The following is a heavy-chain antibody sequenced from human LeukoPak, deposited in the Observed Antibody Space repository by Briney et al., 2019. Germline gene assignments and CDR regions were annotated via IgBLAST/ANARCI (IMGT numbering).Heavy chain of an antibody. D-gene: IGHD3-10*01. CDR1: GFTFVSHG. CDR2: IQYDGSHQ. J-gene: IGHJ4*02. CDR3: ARKSASGNYPLDY. Sequence: GGSLRLSCVVSGFTFVSHGMRWVRQAPGKGLEWVAFIQYDGSHQYYADSVKGRFTISRDNAKNTVFLQMSSLRAEDTALYYCARKSASGNYPLDYWGQGTLVTVSS. V-gene: IGHV3-30*02.